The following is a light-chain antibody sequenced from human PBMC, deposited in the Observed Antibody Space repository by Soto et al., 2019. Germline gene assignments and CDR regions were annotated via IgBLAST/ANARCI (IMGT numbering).Light chain of an antibody. Sequence: EIVMTQSPATLSVSPGERATLSCRASQSVSSNLAWYQQKPGQAPRLLIYGASTRATGIPARFSGSGSGTEFTLTISSLQSEDFAVYYWQQYNNWPPLFGGGTKADI. CDR3: QQYNNWPPL. CDR2: GAS. CDR1: QSVSSN. V-gene: IGKV3-15*01. J-gene: IGKJ4*01.